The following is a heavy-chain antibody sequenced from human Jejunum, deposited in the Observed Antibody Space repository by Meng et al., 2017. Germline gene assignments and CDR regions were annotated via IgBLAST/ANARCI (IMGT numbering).Heavy chain of an antibody. Sequence: VPPQGSGPGLVKPSGALSLTCAVSGGSISSPNWWSWVRQPPGKGPEWIGDVFHTGSSNYSPSLRSRVTISVDKSKNQFSLNLSSVTAADTAVYFCARRGGAYSTGHFPHFDDWGQGTLVTVSS. CDR3: ARRGGAYSTGHFPHFDD. CDR2: VFHTGSS. J-gene: IGHJ4*02. CDR1: GGSISSPNW. D-gene: IGHD6-19*01. V-gene: IGHV4-4*02.